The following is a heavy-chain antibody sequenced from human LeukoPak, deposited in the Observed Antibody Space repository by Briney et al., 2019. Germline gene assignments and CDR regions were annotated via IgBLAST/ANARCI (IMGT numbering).Heavy chain of an antibody. CDR3: AKDAHYYGSGSYLNY. CDR2: IRYDGSNK. J-gene: IGHJ4*02. V-gene: IGHV3-30*02. Sequence: GGSLRLSCAASGFTFTYFGMHWVRQAPGKGLEWVAFIRYDGSNKYYADSVKGRFTISRDNSKNTLYLQMNSLRAEDTAVYYCAKDAHYYGSGSYLNYWGQGTLVTVSS. CDR1: GFTFTYFG. D-gene: IGHD3-10*01.